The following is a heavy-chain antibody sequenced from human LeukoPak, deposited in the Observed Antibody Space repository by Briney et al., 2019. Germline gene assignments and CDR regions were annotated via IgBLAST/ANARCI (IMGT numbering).Heavy chain of an antibody. CDR3: VKDLPEDSSSWSGGGFF. J-gene: IGHJ4*02. CDR1: GFTFSSYA. CDR2: ISGSGGST. Sequence: GGSLRLSCAASGFTFSSYAMSWVRQAPGKGLEWVSAISGSGGSTYYADSVKGRFTISRDNSKNTLYLQMSSLRAEDTAVYYCVKDLPEDSSSWSGGGFFWGQGTLVTVSS. V-gene: IGHV3-23*01. D-gene: IGHD6-13*01.